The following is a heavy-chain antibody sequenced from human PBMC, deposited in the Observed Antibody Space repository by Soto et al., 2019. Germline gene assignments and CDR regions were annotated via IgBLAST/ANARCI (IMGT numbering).Heavy chain of an antibody. CDR2: IYYSGTT. V-gene: IGHV4-59*01. J-gene: IGHJ4*02. CDR3: ARDYLGYCSGGSCPRTVHY. D-gene: IGHD2-15*01. CDR1: GGSISTYY. Sequence: PSETLSLTCTVSGGSISTYYWNWIRQPPGKGLEWIGYIYYSGTTNYSPSLKSRLTISVDTSKNQFSLKLDSVTAADTAVYYCARDYLGYCSGGSCPRTVHYWGQGPLVTVSS.